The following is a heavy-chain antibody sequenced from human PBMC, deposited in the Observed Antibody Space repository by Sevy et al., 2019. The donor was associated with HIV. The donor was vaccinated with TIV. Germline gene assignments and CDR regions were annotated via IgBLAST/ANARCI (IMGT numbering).Heavy chain of an antibody. J-gene: IGHJ4*02. V-gene: IGHV3-48*03. D-gene: IGHD4-17*01. CDR3: ARDLPPSATTVAHFDC. Sequence: GGSLRLSCAASGFIFSSYEMNWVRQAPGRGLEWGSYISNSGTTIYYSDSVKGRFTISRDNARNSLYLKMNSLRAEDTAVYYCARDLPPSATTVAHFDCWGQGTLVTVSS. CDR2: ISNSGTTI. CDR1: GFIFSSYE.